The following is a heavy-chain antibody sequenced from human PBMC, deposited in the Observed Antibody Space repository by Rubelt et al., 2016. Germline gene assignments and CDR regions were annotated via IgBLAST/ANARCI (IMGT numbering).Heavy chain of an antibody. CDR1: GYTFTNYY. Sequence: QVQLVQSGAEVKKPGASVKVSCKASGYTFTNYYMHWVRQAPGQGLEWVGIINPSDGSTSFAQKFQGRVTMTRDTSTSAVYMERSSVRSEETAVDYCARGVRGNWNADAVRDCWGQGTLVTVSS. J-gene: IGHJ4*02. CDR3: ARGVRGNWNADAVRDC. D-gene: IGHD1-20*01. V-gene: IGHV1-46*01. CDR2: INPSDGST.